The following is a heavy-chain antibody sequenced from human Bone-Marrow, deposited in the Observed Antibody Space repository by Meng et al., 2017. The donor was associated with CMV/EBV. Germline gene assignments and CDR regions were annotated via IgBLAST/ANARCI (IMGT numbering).Heavy chain of an antibody. V-gene: IGHV3-30*02. CDR2: IRDDGSNK. CDR3: AKDQNYDAGVFDY. D-gene: IGHD3-3*01. Sequence: GGSLRLSCAASGFSFNRYGMHWVPQDPGRGLEWVAFIRDDGSNKYYGDSVQGRFIVSRDNSKNTLYLQLNNLRAVDTAVFYCAKDQNYDAGVFDYWGQGTLVTVSS. CDR1: GFSFNRYG. J-gene: IGHJ4*02.